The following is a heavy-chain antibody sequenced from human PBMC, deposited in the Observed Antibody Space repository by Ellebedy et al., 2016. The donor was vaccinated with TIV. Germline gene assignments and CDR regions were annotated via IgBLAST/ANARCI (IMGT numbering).Heavy chain of an antibody. D-gene: IGHD1-26*01. CDR2: INQDGSEK. V-gene: IGHV3-7*01. CDR1: GFTFSSYW. Sequence: PGGSLRLSCSASGFTFSSYWMSWVRQAPGKGLEWVANINQDGSEKYYVDSVKGRFTISRDNAKNSLYLQMNSLRAEDTAVYYCATALIVGATGRNMDVWGQGTTVTVSS. J-gene: IGHJ6*02. CDR3: ATALIVGATGRNMDV.